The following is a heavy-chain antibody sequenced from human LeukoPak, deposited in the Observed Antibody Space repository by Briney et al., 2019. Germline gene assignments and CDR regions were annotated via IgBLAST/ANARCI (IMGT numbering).Heavy chain of an antibody. CDR2: INGGASAT. D-gene: IGHD6-13*01. CDR3: ARGRITSSWYYFDY. Sequence: PGGSLRLSCGASGFTFNTYAMSGVRQAPGKGLEWVSTINGGASATYYADSVKGRFTISRGNSKNTLYLQMNSLRVEDTAVYYCARGRITSSWYYFDYWGQGTLVTVSS. V-gene: IGHV3-23*01. J-gene: IGHJ4*02. CDR1: GFTFNTYA.